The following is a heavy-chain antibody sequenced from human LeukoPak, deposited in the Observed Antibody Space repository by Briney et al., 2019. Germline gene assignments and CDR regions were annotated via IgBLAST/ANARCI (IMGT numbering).Heavy chain of an antibody. CDR1: GLSFSGAW. CDR2: IRSRNEGETA. J-gene: IGHJ4*02. Sequence: GGSLRLSCAASGLSFSGAWMTWVRQCPGKGLEWVGLIRSRNEGETAAYAAPVRGRFIISRDDSRKTIYLQMNSLKTEDTAVYYCNTDINTIYDNVYWGQGTMVTVSS. CDR3: NTDINTIYDNVY. V-gene: IGHV3-15*01. D-gene: IGHD3-9*01.